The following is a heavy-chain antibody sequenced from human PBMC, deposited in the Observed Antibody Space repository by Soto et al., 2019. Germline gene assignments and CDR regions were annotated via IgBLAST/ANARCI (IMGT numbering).Heavy chain of an antibody. J-gene: IGHJ4*02. D-gene: IGHD6-13*01. CDR1: GFTCISYA. CDR2: ISGSGGST. V-gene: IGHV3-23*01. Sequence: PGGSLRLSCSASGFTCISYAMSWVRQAPGKGLEWVSAISGSGGSTYYADSVKGRFTISRDNSKNTLYLQMNSLRAEDTAVYYCAKVGAAAVYFDYWGQGTLVTVSS. CDR3: AKVGAAAVYFDY.